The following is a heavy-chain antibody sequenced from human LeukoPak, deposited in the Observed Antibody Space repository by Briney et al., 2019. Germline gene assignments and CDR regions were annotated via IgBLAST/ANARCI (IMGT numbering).Heavy chain of an antibody. D-gene: IGHD2-2*01. CDR2: INWNGDST. Sequence: PGGSLRLSCAASGFTFDDYGMRWVRQATGKGLEWVSGINWNGDSTHYADSVKGRFTISRDDAKNSLYLQMNSLRAEDTALYYCSRDHSSYCTSTSCSAFGMDVWGQGTTVTVSS. CDR1: GFTFDDYG. CDR3: SRDHSSYCTSTSCSAFGMDV. J-gene: IGHJ6*02. V-gene: IGHV3-20*04.